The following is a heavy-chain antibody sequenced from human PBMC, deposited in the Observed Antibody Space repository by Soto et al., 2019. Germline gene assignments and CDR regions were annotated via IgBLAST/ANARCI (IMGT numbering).Heavy chain of an antibody. J-gene: IGHJ4*02. Sequence: SETLSLTCAVYGGSFSGYYWSWIRQPPGKGLEWIGEINHSGSTNYNPSLKSRVTISVDTSKNQFSLKLSSVTAADTAVYYCARGLVTSGGVVAATWGRYYFDYWGQGTLVTVSS. D-gene: IGHD2-15*01. CDR3: ARGLVTSGGVVAATWGRYYFDY. V-gene: IGHV4-34*01. CDR2: INHSGST. CDR1: GGSFSGYY.